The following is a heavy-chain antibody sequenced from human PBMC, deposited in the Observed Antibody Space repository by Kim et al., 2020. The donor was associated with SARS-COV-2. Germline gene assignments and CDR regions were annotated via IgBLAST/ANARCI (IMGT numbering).Heavy chain of an antibody. CDR2: GNGNT. CDR3: LGGYYFDY. V-gene: IGHV1-3*01. Sequence: GNGNTIYSQKFQGSVHFTTDTSASTAYMELGSLRSEDSAVYYCLGGYYFDYWGQGTLVTVSS. J-gene: IGHJ4*02. D-gene: IGHD2-15*01.